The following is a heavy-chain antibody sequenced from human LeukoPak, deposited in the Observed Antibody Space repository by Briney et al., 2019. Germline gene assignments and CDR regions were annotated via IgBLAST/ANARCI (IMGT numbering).Heavy chain of an antibody. Sequence: KPSETLSLTCAVYGGSFSGYYWSWIRQPPGKGLEWIGEINHSGSTNYNPSLKSRVTILVDTSKNQFSLKLSSVTAADTAVYYCARQRKGGNSLRYFDLWGRGTLVTVSS. CDR2: INHSGST. J-gene: IGHJ2*01. CDR1: GGSFSGYY. CDR3: ARQRKGGNSLRYFDL. D-gene: IGHD4-23*01. V-gene: IGHV4-34*01.